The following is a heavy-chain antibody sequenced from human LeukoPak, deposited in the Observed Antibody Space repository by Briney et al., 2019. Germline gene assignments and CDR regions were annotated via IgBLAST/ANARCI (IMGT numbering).Heavy chain of an antibody. Sequence: SQTLSLTCTVSGGSISSSNCFWSWIRQPPGKGLEWIGYIHYSGSAHYSSLKSRVSITIDTSKNQFSLKMTSVTDADTAVYYCAREVIAVSDSDAFDIWGQGTMVTVSS. CDR1: GGSISSSNCF. CDR3: AREVIAVSDSDAFDI. J-gene: IGHJ3*02. CDR2: IHYSGSA. D-gene: IGHD2-21*01. V-gene: IGHV4-30-4*01.